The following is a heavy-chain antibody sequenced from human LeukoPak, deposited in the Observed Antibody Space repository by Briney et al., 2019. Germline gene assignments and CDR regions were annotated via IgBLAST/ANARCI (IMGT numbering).Heavy chain of an antibody. D-gene: IGHD2-2*01. CDR3: AKERVQRAFDY. CDR2: IYSGGST. Sequence: GGSLRLSCAASGFTVSNNYMSWVRQAPGKGLEWVALIYSGGSTYYADFVKGRLTISRDNSKNTLYLQMSSLRAEDTAVYYCAKERVQRAFDYWGQGTLVTVSS. J-gene: IGHJ4*02. CDR1: GFTVSNNY. V-gene: IGHV3-66*01.